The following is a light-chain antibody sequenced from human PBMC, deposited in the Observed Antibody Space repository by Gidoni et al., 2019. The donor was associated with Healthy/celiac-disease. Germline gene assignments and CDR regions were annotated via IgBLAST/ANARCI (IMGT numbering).Light chain of an antibody. Sequence: SYVLTQPPSVSVAPGKTARITCGGNNIGSKSVHWYQQKPGQAPVLVIYYVSDRPSGIPERFSGSNSGNTATLTISRVEAGDEADYYCQVWDSSSDHPRVFGGGTKLTVL. CDR2: YVS. J-gene: IGLJ2*01. CDR1: NIGSKS. V-gene: IGLV3-21*04. CDR3: QVWDSSSDHPRV.